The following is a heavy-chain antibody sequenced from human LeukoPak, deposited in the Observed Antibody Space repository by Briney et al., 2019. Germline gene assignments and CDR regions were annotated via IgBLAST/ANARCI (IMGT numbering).Heavy chain of an antibody. CDR1: GFTFGDYA. J-gene: IGHJ4*02. CDR3: TRGGRDFDY. V-gene: IGHV3-49*04. CDR2: IRSKAYGGTT. Sequence: GGSLRLSRTASGFTFGDYAMSWVRQAPGKGLEWVGFIRSKAYGGTTEYAASVKGRFTISRDDSKSIAYLQMNSLKTEDTAVYYCTRGGRDFDYWGQGTLVTVSS. D-gene: IGHD1-26*01.